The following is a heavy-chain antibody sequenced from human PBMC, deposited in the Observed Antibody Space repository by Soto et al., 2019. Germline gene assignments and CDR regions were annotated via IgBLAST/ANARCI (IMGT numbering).Heavy chain of an antibody. V-gene: IGHV4-31*03. D-gene: IGHD3-9*01. CDR2: IYYSGST. Sequence: QVQLQESGPGLVKPSQTLSLTCTVSGGSISSGGYYWSWIRQHPGKGLEWIGYIYYSGSTYYNPSLKSRVTISVDTSKNQFSLKLSSVTAADTAVYYCARTEATYYDILTGYPELGWFDPWGQGTLVTVSS. J-gene: IGHJ5*02. CDR1: GGSISSGGYY. CDR3: ARTEATYYDILTGYPELGWFDP.